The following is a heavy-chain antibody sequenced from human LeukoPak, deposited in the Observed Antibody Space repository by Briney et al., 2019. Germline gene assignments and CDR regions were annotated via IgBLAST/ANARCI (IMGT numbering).Heavy chain of an antibody. CDR3: ARADVTYGSGSYYLLY. CDR1: GGSISSGGYY. J-gene: IGHJ4*02. D-gene: IGHD3-10*01. CDR2: IYYSGST. Sequence: SQTLSLTCTVSGGSISSGGYYWSWIRQHPGKGLEWIGYIYYSGSTYYKPSLKSRVTISVDTSKNQFSLKLSSVTAADTAVYYCARADVTYGSGSYYLLYWGQGTLVTVSS. V-gene: IGHV4-31*03.